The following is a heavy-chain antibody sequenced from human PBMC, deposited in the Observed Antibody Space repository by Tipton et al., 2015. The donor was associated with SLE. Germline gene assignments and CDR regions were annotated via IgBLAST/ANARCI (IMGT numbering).Heavy chain of an antibody. CDR1: GGTFISYG. D-gene: IGHD2-8*01. J-gene: IGHJ6*03. Sequence: QLVQSGAEVEKPGSSVKVSCKASGGTFISYGISWVRQAPGQGLEWMGGIIPIFGTPDYTQKFQDRVTITMDESTGVAYMEMNSLTFEDTALYYCAYGGLNSSNDFYYYMGVWGKGTTVTVSS. CDR3: AYGGLNSSNDFYYYMGV. V-gene: IGHV1-69*05. CDR2: IIPIFGTP.